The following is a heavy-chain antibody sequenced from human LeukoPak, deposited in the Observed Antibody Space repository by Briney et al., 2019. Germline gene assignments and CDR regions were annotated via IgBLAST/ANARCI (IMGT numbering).Heavy chain of an antibody. D-gene: IGHD1-26*01. V-gene: IGHV1-24*01. CDR1: GYTFTSYA. CDR2: FDPEDGET. J-gene: IGHJ4*02. CDR3: ATDRSGSYYRVTTFDY. Sequence: ASVKVSCKASGYTFTSYAMNWVRQAPGQGLEWMGGFDPEDGETIYAQKFQGRVTMTEDTSTDTAYMELSSLRSEDTAVYYCATDRSGSYYRVTTFDYWGQGTLVTVSS.